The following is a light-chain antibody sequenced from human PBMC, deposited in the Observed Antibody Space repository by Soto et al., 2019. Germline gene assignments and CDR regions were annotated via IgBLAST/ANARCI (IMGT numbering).Light chain of an antibody. V-gene: IGKV1-5*03. CDR1: QSISVW. CDR3: QQYNSYSPT. Sequence: IQTTQSPSTLSASVGDRVTITCRASQSISVWLAWYQQKAGKAPNLLIYKASRLESGVPSRFSGSGSETEFTLTISGLQPGDSATYYCQQYNSYSPTFGQGTKVDIK. CDR2: KAS. J-gene: IGKJ1*01.